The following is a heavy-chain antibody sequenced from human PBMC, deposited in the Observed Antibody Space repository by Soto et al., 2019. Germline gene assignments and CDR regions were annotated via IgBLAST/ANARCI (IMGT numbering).Heavy chain of an antibody. V-gene: IGHV1-18*01. J-gene: IGHJ3*02. CDR3: ARGYDATPDDAFWI. CDR2: ISSYNGNT. Sequence: ASVKVPCTASGYTFTSYGMNWVRPAPGRVLECRVCISSYNGNTNYAQKLQGRVTMTTDTSTSTAYMELRSLRSDDTAVYDCARGYDATPDDAFWIWGQGTMVTVS. D-gene: IGHD3-16*01. CDR1: GYTFTSYG.